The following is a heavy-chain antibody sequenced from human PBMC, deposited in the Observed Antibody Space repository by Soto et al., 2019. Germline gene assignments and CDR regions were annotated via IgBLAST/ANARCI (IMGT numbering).Heavy chain of an antibody. D-gene: IGHD2-2*01. Sequence: ASVKVSCKASGYTFTGYYMHWVRQAPGQGLEWMGWINPNSGGTNYAQKFQGRVTMTRDTSISTAYMELSRPRSDDTAVYYCAREGRGSTSKYNWFDPWGQGTLVTVSS. J-gene: IGHJ5*02. CDR1: GYTFTGYY. CDR2: INPNSGGT. V-gene: IGHV1-2*02. CDR3: AREGRGSTSKYNWFDP.